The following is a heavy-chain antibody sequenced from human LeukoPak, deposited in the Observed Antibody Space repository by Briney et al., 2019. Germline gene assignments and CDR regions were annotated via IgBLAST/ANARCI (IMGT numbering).Heavy chain of an antibody. CDR1: GYTFIDHG. CDR2: ISAYNGNT. V-gene: IGHV1-18*01. Sequence: GASVKVSCKASGYTFIDHGISWVRQAPGQGLEWMGWISAYNGNTNYAQKLQGRLTMTTDTSTRTAYMELRSLRSDDTAVYYCARDLGSGWYNWFDPWGQGTLVTVSS. D-gene: IGHD6-19*01. CDR3: ARDLGSGWYNWFDP. J-gene: IGHJ5*02.